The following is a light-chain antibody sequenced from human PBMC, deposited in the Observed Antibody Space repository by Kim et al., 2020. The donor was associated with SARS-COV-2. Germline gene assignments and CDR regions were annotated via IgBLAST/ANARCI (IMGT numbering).Light chain of an antibody. CDR1: KLGDKY. Sequence: SVSPGQTASISCSGDKLGDKYVCWYQQKPGQSPVLLIYEDTERPSGIPVRFSGSYSGNTATLTISGTQAMDEADYYCQAWDSNTWVFGGGTQLTVL. J-gene: IGLJ3*02. CDR2: EDT. V-gene: IGLV3-1*01. CDR3: QAWDSNTWV.